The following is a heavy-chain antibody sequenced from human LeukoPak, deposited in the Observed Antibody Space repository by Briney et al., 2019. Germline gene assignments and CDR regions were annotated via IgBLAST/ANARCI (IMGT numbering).Heavy chain of an antibody. CDR2: ISSSSSTI. Sequence: PGGSLRLSCAASGFTFSSYSMNWVRQAPGKGLEWVSYISSSSSTIYYADSVRGRFTISRDNAKNSLYLQMNSLRAEDTAVYYCAKDSAKKYDDYWGRGTLVTVSS. J-gene: IGHJ4*02. V-gene: IGHV3-48*01. CDR3: AKDSAKKYDDY. CDR1: GFTFSSYS. D-gene: IGHD2/OR15-2a*01.